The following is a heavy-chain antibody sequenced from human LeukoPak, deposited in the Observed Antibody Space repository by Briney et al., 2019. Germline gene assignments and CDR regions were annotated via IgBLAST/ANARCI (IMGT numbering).Heavy chain of an antibody. J-gene: IGHJ4*02. CDR3: ARRWGGATSGFDY. Sequence: SETLSLTCTVSGVSISSYYLNWIRQSPGKGLEWIGYIYSSGSTNYNPSLRSRVTISVDTSKNQFSLKLSSVTAADTAVYYCARRWGGATSGFDYWGQGTLVTVSS. V-gene: IGHV4-59*08. CDR1: GVSISSYY. D-gene: IGHD1-26*01. CDR2: IYSSGST.